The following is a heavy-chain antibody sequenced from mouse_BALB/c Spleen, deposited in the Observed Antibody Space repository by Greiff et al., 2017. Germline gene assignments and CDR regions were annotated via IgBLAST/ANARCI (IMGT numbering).Heavy chain of an antibody. J-gene: IGHJ3*01. D-gene: IGHD2-1*01. Sequence: DVKLQESGAELVKPGASVKLSCTASGFNIKDTYMHWVKQRPEQGLEWIGRIDPANGNTKYDPKFQGKATITADTSSNTAYLQLSSLTSEDTAVYYCASHGNYVSFAYWGQGTLVTVSA. CDR3: ASHGNYVSFAY. CDR2: IDPANGNT. CDR1: GFNIKDTY. V-gene: IGHV14-3*02.